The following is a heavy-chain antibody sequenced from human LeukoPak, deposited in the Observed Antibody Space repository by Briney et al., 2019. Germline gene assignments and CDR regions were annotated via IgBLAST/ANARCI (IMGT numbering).Heavy chain of an antibody. CDR3: ARGSYYYDSSGYYVFGY. CDR2: ISYDGSNK. CDR1: GFTFSSYG. D-gene: IGHD3-22*01. V-gene: IGHV3-30*03. Sequence: GGSLRLSCAASGFTFSSYGMHWVRQAPGKGLEWVAVISYDGSNKYYADSVKGRFTISRDNSKNTLYLQMNSLRAEDTAVYYCARGSYYYDSSGYYVFGYWGQGTLVTVSS. J-gene: IGHJ4*02.